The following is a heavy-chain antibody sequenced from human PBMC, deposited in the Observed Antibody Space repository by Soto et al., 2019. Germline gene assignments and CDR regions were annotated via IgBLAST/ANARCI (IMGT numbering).Heavy chain of an antibody. CDR3: GILTPGRGGDNWSDP. Sequence: QVQLVQSGAEVKKPGPSVKVSCKASGYTFTSYDINWVRQATGQGLEWMGWMTPNSGNTGYAQKCQGRVTMTRNTPLGTAYMGLGSLREEETAVDYCGILTPGRGGDNWSDPWGQGTLVIVSS. D-gene: IGHD3-16*01. J-gene: IGHJ5*02. CDR2: MTPNSGNT. CDR1: GYTFTSYD. V-gene: IGHV1-8*01.